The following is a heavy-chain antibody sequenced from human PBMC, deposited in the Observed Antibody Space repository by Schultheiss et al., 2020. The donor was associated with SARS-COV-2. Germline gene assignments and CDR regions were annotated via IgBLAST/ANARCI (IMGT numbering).Heavy chain of an antibody. V-gene: IGHV3-23*01. J-gene: IGHJ4*02. D-gene: IGHD6-19*01. CDR2: ISGSGGST. CDR3: ASEIIAVAATHSDY. Sequence: GESLKISCAASGFTFDDYAMHWVRQAPGKGLEWVSAISGSGGSTYYADSVKGRFTISRDNSKNTLYLQMNSLRAEDTAVYYCASEIIAVAATHSDYWGQGTLVTVSS. CDR1: GFTFDDYA.